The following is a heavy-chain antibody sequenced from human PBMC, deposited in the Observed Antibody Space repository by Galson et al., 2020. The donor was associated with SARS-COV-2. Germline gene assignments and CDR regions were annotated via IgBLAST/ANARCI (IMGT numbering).Heavy chain of an antibody. J-gene: IGHJ5*02. D-gene: IGHD3-10*01. CDR1: GYTFIDYS. V-gene: IGHV7-4-1*02. Sequence: ASVTVPCPTSGYTFIDYSISWVRQAPGQGLAGMGWINTNTGNPTYAQDFRGRFVFSLDTAGSTAYLQLSSLKAEDSGVYFCARGITMVWGSGSLDPWGQGTLVTVSA. CDR2: INTNTGNP. CDR3: ARGITMVWGSGSLDP.